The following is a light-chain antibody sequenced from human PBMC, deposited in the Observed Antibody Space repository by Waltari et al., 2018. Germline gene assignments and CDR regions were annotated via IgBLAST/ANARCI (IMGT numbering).Light chain of an antibody. CDR1: QSVTSIS. CDR2: STS. CDR3: QQYDGSAVT. Sequence: IVLTQSPDTLSLSPGERATLSCRASQSVTSISLAWYQLKPGQAPRLLIYSTSSRATDFSDRFSGSGSGTDFTLTINRLEPEDSAVYHCQQYDGSAVTFGGGTRVEIK. V-gene: IGKV3-20*01. J-gene: IGKJ4*01.